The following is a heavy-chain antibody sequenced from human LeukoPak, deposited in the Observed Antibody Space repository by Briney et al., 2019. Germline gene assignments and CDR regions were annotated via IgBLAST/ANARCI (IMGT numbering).Heavy chain of an antibody. CDR2: INHSGST. V-gene: IGHV4-34*01. J-gene: IGHJ4*02. CDR3: ARGQGEDSSGYYPYYFDY. D-gene: IGHD3-22*01. Sequence: SETLSLTCAVYAGSFSGYYWSWIRQPPGKGLEWIGEINHSGSTNYNPSLKSRVTISVDTSKNQFSLKLSSVTAADTAVYYCARGQGEDSSGYYPYYFDYWGQGTLVTVSS. CDR1: AGSFSGYY.